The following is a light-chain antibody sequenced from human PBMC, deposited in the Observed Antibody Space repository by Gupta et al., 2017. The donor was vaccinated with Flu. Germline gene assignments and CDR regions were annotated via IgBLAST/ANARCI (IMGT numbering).Light chain of an antibody. CDR2: CAS. J-gene: IGKJ1*01. Sequence: GERVTIYCRASQSMGSSLAWYQQKPGQAPSLLISCASTRAAGSSDRFSGSGFGTEFTLTVSSLQSEDFAVYYCLQYYRWPRTFGQGTKVEIK. V-gene: IGKV3-15*01. CDR1: QSMGSS. CDR3: LQYYRWPRT.